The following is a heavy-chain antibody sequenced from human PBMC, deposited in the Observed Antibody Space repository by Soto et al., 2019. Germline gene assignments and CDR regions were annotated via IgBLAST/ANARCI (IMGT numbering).Heavy chain of an antibody. J-gene: IGHJ4*02. CDR3: ARGLVSRGYFDS. CDR1: GFNFRSYA. V-gene: IGHV3-23*01. CDR2: VSGTSHTT. D-gene: IGHD6-6*01. Sequence: SLRLSCAASGFNFRSYAMSLIRQAPGKGLEWVSVVSGTSHTTYYVDSVKGRFTVSRDNSKNTLYLQMNSLRAEDTALYYCARGLVSRGYFDSWGQGALVTVSS.